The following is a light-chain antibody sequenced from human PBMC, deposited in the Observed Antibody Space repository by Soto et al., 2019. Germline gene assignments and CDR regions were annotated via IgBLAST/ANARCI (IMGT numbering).Light chain of an antibody. CDR2: DAS. V-gene: IGKV3-11*01. Sequence: EIVLTQSPATLSLSPGERATLSCRTSQNVGSSLAWYQQKPGQAPRLLIYDASNRATGIPARFRGSGSGTDFTLTISSLESEDFAVYYCQHRSDWSYIFGQGTKLEIK. CDR1: QNVGSS. CDR3: QHRSDWSYI. J-gene: IGKJ2*01.